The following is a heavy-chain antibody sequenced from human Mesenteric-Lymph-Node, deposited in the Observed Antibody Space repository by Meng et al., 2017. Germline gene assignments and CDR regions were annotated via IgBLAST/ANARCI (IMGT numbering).Heavy chain of an antibody. CDR1: GGTFSSYA. Sequence: ASVKVSCKASGGTFSSYAISWVRQAPGQGREWMGRINPNSGGTNYAQKFQGRVTMTRDTSISTAYMELSRLRSDDTAVYYCARHPMVRGSMDVWGQGTTVTVSS. CDR3: ARHPMVRGSMDV. J-gene: IGHJ6*02. D-gene: IGHD3-10*01. CDR2: INPNSGGT. V-gene: IGHV1-2*06.